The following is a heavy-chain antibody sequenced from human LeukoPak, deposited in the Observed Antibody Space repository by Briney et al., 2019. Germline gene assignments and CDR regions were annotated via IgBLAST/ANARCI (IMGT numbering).Heavy chain of an antibody. CDR1: GGSFSGHY. CDR3: ASRAAAGDFDY. CDR2: INHSGST. V-gene: IGHV4-34*01. Sequence: SETLSLTCAVYGGSFSGHYWSWIRQPPGKGLEWIGEINHSGSTNYNPSLKSRVTISVDTSKNQFSLKLSSVTAADTAVYYCASRAAAGDFDYWGQGTLVTVSS. D-gene: IGHD6-13*01. J-gene: IGHJ4*02.